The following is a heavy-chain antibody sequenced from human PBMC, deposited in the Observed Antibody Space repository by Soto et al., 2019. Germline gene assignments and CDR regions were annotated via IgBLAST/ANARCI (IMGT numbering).Heavy chain of an antibody. V-gene: IGHV4-59*01. CDR1: GASITTYY. Sequence: TLSLTCSVSGASITTYYWSWIRQPPGKGLEWIGSISYSGSTKYNPSLESRVMISLDTSKNQFSLRLTSVTAADTALYYCARDWDSSGLFDPWGQGALVTVSS. D-gene: IGHD3-10*01. J-gene: IGHJ5*02. CDR3: ARDWDSSGLFDP. CDR2: ISYSGST.